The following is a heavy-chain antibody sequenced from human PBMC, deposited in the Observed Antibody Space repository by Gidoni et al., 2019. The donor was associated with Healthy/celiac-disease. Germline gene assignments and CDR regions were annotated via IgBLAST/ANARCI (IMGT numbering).Heavy chain of an antibody. V-gene: IGHV1-3*01. J-gene: IGHJ3*02. D-gene: IGHD3-3*01. CDR1: GYTFTSYA. CDR3: ARDHSDSNAFDI. Sequence: QVQLVQSGAEVKKPGASVKVSGKASGYTFTSYAMHWVRQAPGQRLEWMGWINAGNGNTKYSQKFQGRVTITRYTSASTAYMELSSLRSEDTAVYYCARDHSDSNAFDIWGQGTMVTVSS. CDR2: INAGNGNT.